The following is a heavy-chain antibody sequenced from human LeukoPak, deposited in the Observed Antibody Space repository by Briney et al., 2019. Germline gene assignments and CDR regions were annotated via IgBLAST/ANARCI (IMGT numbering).Heavy chain of an antibody. D-gene: IGHD2-21*02. CDR1: GGTFSSYA. CDR2: IIPIFGTA. CDR3: ARDQRCGDCYSSWFDP. J-gene: IGHJ5*02. Sequence: GASVKVSCKASGGTFSSYAISWVRQAPGQGLEWMGGIIPIFGTANYAQKFQGRVTITADESTSTAYMELSSLRSEDTAVYYCARDQRCGDCYSSWFDPWGQGTLVTVSS. V-gene: IGHV1-69*13.